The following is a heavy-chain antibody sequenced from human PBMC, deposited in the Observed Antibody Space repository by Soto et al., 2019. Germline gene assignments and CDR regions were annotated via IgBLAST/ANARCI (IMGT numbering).Heavy chain of an antibody. J-gene: IGHJ4*02. V-gene: IGHV1-18*01. CDR2: ISAYNGNT. CDR1: RDGFTCCC. CDR3: ARDWPASSGWSLLEAFAY. Sequence: TSVKVSSKESRDGFTCCCSWWVRQAPGQGLEWMGWISAYNGNTNYAQKLQGRVTMTTDTSTSTAYMELRSLRSDDTAVYYCARDWPASSGWSLLEAFAYWGQGTLVTVFS. D-gene: IGHD6-19*01.